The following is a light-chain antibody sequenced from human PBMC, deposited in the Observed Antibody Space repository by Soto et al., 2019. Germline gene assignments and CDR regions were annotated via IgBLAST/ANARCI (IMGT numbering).Light chain of an antibody. CDR1: QSVSSN. CDR2: GAS. Sequence: MTQSPATLSVSPGERATLSCRASQSVSSNLAWYQQKPGQAPRLLIYGASTRATGIPARFSGSGSGTEFTLTISSLQSEDFAVYSCQQYNNWPKFGQGTKGDIK. J-gene: IGKJ1*01. V-gene: IGKV3-15*01. CDR3: QQYNNWPK.